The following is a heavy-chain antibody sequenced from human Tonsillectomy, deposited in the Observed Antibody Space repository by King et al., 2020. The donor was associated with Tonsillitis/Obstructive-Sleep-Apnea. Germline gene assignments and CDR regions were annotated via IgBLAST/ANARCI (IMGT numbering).Heavy chain of an antibody. V-gene: IGHV4-31*03. CDR3: ARDYCTGTTCYPFDS. CDR1: GGSITSDGYY. J-gene: IGHJ4*02. CDR2: IHNTGTT. D-gene: IGHD2-2*01. Sequence: QLQESGPGLVKPSQTLSLTCTVSGGSITSDGYYWSWIRQHPGKGLDWIGYIHNTGTTSYNPSLESRVTMSLDTSENLFSLRLSSVTAADTAVYYCARDYCTGTTCYPFDSWGQGTLVTVSS.